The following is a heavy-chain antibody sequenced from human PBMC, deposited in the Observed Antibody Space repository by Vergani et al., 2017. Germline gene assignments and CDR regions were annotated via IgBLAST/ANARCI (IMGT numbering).Heavy chain of an antibody. D-gene: IGHD4-17*01. CDR3: AGSGDYVFVY. CDR1: GGTFSSYT. J-gene: IGHJ4*02. Sequence: QVQLVQSGAEVKKPGSSVKVSCKASGGTFSSYTISWVRQAPGQGLGWMGRIIPILVIANYPQKFQGRVTITEDKSTSTAYMKLSSLRSEDTAVYYCAGSGDYVFVYWGQGTLVTVSS. CDR2: IIPILVIA. V-gene: IGHV1-69*02.